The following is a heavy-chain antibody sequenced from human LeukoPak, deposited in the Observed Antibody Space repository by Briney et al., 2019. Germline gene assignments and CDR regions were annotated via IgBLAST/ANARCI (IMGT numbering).Heavy chain of an antibody. CDR1: GGSISSSSYY. CDR3: ARDLPRGINWFDP. D-gene: IGHD3-10*01. CDR2: IYYSGST. V-gene: IGHV4-39*02. Sequence: SETLSLTCTVSGGSISSSSYYWGWLRQPPGKGLEWIGSIYYSGSTYYNPSLKSRVTISVDTSKNQFSLKLSSVTAADTAVYYCARDLPRGINWFDPWGQGTLVTVSS. J-gene: IGHJ5*02.